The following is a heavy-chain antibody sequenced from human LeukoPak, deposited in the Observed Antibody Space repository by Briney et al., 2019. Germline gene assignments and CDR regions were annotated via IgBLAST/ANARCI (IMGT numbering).Heavy chain of an antibody. V-gene: IGHV4-34*01. CDR2: INHSGST. J-gene: IGHJ4*02. D-gene: IGHD6-13*01. CDR1: GGSFSGCY. CDR3: ARLGLAYSSSWYKAPHDY. Sequence: SETLSLTCAVYGGSFSGCYWSWIRQPPGKGLEWIGEINHSGSTNYNPSLKSRVTISVDTSKNQFSLKLSSVTAADTAVYYCARLGLAYSSSWYKAPHDYWGQGTLVTVSS.